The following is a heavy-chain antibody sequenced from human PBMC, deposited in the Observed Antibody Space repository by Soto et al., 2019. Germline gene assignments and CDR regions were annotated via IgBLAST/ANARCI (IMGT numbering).Heavy chain of an antibody. CDR1: GFTFSSYG. CDR3: ARDASKDCLGGSGGSCYLDY. CDR2: IWYDGSNR. J-gene: IGHJ4*02. D-gene: IGHD2-15*01. Sequence: GGSLRLSCAASGFTFSSYGMHWVRQAPGKGLEWVAIIWYDGSNRYYAASVKGRFTISRDNSKNTLYLQMNSLRAEDTAVYYCARDASKDCLGGSGGSCYLDYWGQGTLVTVSS. V-gene: IGHV3-33*01.